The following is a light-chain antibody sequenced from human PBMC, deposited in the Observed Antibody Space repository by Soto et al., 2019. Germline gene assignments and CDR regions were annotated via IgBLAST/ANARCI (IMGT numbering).Light chain of an antibody. J-gene: IGKJ4*01. CDR3: QRSFSTPLT. V-gene: IGKV1-39*01. CDR1: QSISSY. CDR2: AAS. Sequence: DIQMTQSPSSLSASVGDRVTITCRASQSISSYLHWYQQKPGKAPQLLIYAASSLQSGVPSRFSVSGSGTDLTLTISSLQPEDVATYYCQRSFSTPLTFGGGTKVEIK.